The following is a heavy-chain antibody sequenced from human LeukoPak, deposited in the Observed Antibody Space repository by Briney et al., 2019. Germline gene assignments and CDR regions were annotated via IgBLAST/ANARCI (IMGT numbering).Heavy chain of an antibody. J-gene: IGHJ4*02. CDR1: GFTFRSYA. CDR3: AKVRVGATIDD. D-gene: IGHD1-26*01. CDR2: ISESGVGS. V-gene: IGHV3-23*01. Sequence: GRSLRLSCVASGFTFRSYAMNWVRQAPGKGLEWVSGISESGVGSNYADSVKGRFTTSRDNSKNTLYLQMNSLRAEDTAVYYCAKVRVGATIDDWGQGTLVTVSS.